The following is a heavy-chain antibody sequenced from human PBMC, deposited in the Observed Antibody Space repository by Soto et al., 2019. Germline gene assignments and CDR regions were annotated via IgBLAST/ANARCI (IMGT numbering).Heavy chain of an antibody. CDR3: SRGDGWNKSWF. CDR1: GFTFSTYW. D-gene: IGHD6-19*01. V-gene: IGHV3-7*04. Sequence: PLLTVILCCAASGFTFSTYWMSWVRQAPGKGLEWVANIKQDGSEKYYVDSVKGRFTISRDNAKDSLSLQMNSLRAEDTAVYYFSRGDGWNKSWF. J-gene: IGHJ5*01. CDR2: IKQDGSEK.